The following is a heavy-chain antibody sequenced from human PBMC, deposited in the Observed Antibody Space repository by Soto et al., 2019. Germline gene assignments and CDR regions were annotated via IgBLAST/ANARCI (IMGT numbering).Heavy chain of an antibody. CDR1: GFTFSSYS. J-gene: IGHJ3*02. Sequence: GGSLRLSCAASGFTFSSYSMNWVRQAPGKGLEWVSYISSSSSTIYYAESVKGRFTISRDNAKNSLYLQMNSLRAEDTAVYYCARDVETLLAFDIWGQGTMVTVSS. V-gene: IGHV3-48*01. D-gene: IGHD2-15*01. CDR2: ISSSSSTI. CDR3: ARDVETLLAFDI.